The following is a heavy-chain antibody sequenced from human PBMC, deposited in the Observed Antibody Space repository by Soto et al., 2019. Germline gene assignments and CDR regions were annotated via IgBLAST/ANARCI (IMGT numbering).Heavy chain of an antibody. J-gene: IGHJ6*02. CDR2: ISSSSSYI. CDR1: GFTFSSYS. D-gene: IGHD3-10*01. CDR3: ARDSITMVRGVITNYYGMDV. V-gene: IGHV3-21*01. Sequence: GGSLRLSCAASGFTFSSYSMNWVRQAPGKGLEWVSSISSSSSYIYYADSVKGRFTISRDNAKNSLYLQMNSLRAEDTAVYYCARDSITMVRGVITNYYGMDVWGQGTTVTVSS.